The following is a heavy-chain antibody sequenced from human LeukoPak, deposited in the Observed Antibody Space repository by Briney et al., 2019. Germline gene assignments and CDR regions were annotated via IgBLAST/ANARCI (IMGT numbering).Heavy chain of an antibody. V-gene: IGHV4-59*01. D-gene: IGHD3-22*01. J-gene: IGHJ4*02. Sequence: SETLSLTCTVSGGSISSYYWSWIRQPPGKGLEWIGYIYYSGSTNYNPSLKSRVTISVDTSKNQFSLKLSSVTAADTAVYYCAGSPSSYYYDSSGCPHYWGQGTLVTVSS. CDR1: GGSISSYY. CDR3: AGSPSSYYYDSSGCPHY. CDR2: IYYSGST.